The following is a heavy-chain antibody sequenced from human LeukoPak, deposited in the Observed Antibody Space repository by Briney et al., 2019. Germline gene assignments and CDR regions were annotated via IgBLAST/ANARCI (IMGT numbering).Heavy chain of an antibody. J-gene: IGHJ4*02. CDR1: GFTFSSYA. CDR3: AKRPGYSYGSRFDY. V-gene: IGHV3-23*01. D-gene: IGHD5-18*01. CDR2: ISGSGGST. Sequence: PGGSLRLSCAASGFTFSSYAMSWVRQAPGKGQEWVSAISGSGGSTYYADSVKGRFTISRDNSKNTLYLQMNSLRAEDTAVYYCAKRPGYSYGSRFDYWGQGTLVTVSS.